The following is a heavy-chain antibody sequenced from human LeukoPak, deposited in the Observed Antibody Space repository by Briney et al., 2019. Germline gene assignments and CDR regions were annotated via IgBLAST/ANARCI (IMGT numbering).Heavy chain of an antibody. CDR3: AKDYYDSEGVISY. Sequence: GGSLRLSCAASGITFSSYAMSWVRQAPGKGLEWVSAISGSGGSTYYADSVKGRFTISRDNSKNTLYLQMNSLRAEDTAVYYCAKDYYDSEGVISYWGQGTLVTVSS. D-gene: IGHD3-22*01. V-gene: IGHV3-23*01. CDR1: GITFSSYA. J-gene: IGHJ4*02. CDR2: ISGSGGST.